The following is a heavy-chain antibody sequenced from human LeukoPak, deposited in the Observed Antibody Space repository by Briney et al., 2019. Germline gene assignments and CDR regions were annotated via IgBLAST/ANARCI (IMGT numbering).Heavy chain of an antibody. D-gene: IGHD4-17*01. J-gene: IGHJ2*01. Sequence: GGSLTLSCAASGFTFSSYWMSWVRQARGEGLEWVANIKQGGREKYHVLSVKGPLTIPRDNAKNSLYLQMNSLRAEDTAVYYCERETTVTTFHWYFDLWGRGTLVTVSS. CDR3: ERETTVTTFHWYFDL. V-gene: IGHV3-7*03. CDR1: GFTFSSYW. CDR2: IKQGGREK.